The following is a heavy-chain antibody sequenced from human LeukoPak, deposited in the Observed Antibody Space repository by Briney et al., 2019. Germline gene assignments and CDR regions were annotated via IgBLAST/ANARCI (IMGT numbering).Heavy chain of an antibody. D-gene: IGHD1-7*01. CDR2: IYYSGST. CDR3: ARDHGYNWNSHSHYF. Sequence: SETLSLTCTVSGGSISSYYWSWIRQPPGKGLEWIGYIYYSGSTNYNPSLKSRVTISVDTSKNQFSLKLNSVTAADTAVYYCARDHGYNWNSHSHYFWGQGTLVTVSS. J-gene: IGHJ4*02. V-gene: IGHV4-59*01. CDR1: GGSISSYY.